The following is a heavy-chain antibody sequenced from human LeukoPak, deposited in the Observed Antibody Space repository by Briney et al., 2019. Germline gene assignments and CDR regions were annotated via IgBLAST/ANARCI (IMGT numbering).Heavy chain of an antibody. D-gene: IGHD1-26*01. V-gene: IGHV4-39*07. CDR1: GGSISSGSYY. CDR3: ARLGIVGATRGAPYYYYGMDV. J-gene: IGHJ6*02. Sequence: PSETLSLTCTVSGGSISSGSYYWGWIRQPPGKGLQWIGSIYYSGSTYYNPSLKSRVTISVDTSKNQFSLKLSSVTAADTAVYYCARLGIVGATRGAPYYYYGMDVWGQGTTVTVSS. CDR2: IYYSGST.